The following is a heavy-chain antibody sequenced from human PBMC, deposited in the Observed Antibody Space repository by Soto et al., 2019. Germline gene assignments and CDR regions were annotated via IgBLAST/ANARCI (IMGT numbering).Heavy chain of an antibody. Sequence: QVQLVQSGAEVKKPGSSVKVSCKASGGTFSSYAISWVRQAPGQGLEWMGGIIPIFGTANYAQEFQGRVTITADESTSTAYMELSSLRSEDTAVYYCARAVDTAPTGDPGENENYYYYGMDVWGQGTTVTVSS. J-gene: IGHJ6*02. D-gene: IGHD5-18*01. CDR3: ARAVDTAPTGDPGENENYYYYGMDV. V-gene: IGHV1-69*01. CDR1: GGTFSSYA. CDR2: IIPIFGTA.